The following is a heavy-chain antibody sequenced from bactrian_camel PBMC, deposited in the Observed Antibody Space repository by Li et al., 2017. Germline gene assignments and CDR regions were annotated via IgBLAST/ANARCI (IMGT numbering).Heavy chain of an antibody. Sequence: VQLVESGGGLVQPGGSLRPSCVASGFGFSNAAMRWIRQAQGKGLEWVSTISTSGGVTYTLDSVKGRFTISRDNAKNLVYLQMNSLEPEDTAVYYCVTGVLPGWHDFGYWGQGTQVTVS. CDR2: ISTSGGVT. D-gene: IGHD5*01. V-gene: IGHV3S40*01. CDR3: VTGVLPGWHDFGY. CDR1: GFGFSNAA. J-gene: IGHJ6*01.